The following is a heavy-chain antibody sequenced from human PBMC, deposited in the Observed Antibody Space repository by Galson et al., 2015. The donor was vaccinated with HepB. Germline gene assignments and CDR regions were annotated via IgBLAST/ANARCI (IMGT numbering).Heavy chain of an antibody. V-gene: IGHV1-3*01. CDR2: INAGNGNT. D-gene: IGHD3-3*01. CDR1: GYTFTNYG. CDR3: ARGNYAFWGGSPSTLYFFDY. J-gene: IGHJ4*02. Sequence: SVKVSCKASGYTFTNYGIHWVRQAPGQRLEWMGWINAGNGNTKYSQKFQDRVTITRDTSASTAYMELSSLRSEDTAVYYCARGNYAFWGGSPSTLYFFDYWGPGTLVTVSS.